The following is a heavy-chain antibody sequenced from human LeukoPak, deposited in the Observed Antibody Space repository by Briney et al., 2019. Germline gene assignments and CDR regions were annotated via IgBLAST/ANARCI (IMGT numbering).Heavy chain of an antibody. CDR1: GESFSGYY. CDR2: INHSGST. V-gene: IGHV4-34*01. J-gene: IGHJ4*02. CDR3: ARGSPGIAVAPAR. D-gene: IGHD6-19*01. Sequence: SETLSLTCAVYGESFSGYYWSWIRQPQGKGLEWIGEINHSGSTNYNPSLKSRVTISVDTSKNQFSLKLSSVTAAGTAVYYCARGSPGIAVAPARWGQGTLVTVSS.